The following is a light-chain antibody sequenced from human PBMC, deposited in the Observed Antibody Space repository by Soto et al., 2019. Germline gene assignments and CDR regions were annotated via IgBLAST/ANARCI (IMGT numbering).Light chain of an antibody. CDR2: LGS. Sequence: DIVMTQSPLSLPVTPGEPASISCRSSQSLLHRNGYNYLEWYLQKPGQSPQLLIYLGSNRASGVPDRFSGSGSGTDFTLKISRVEAEDVGVYYCMQALQTPITFGQGTRLE. V-gene: IGKV2-28*01. CDR1: QSLLHRNGYNY. J-gene: IGKJ5*01. CDR3: MQALQTPIT.